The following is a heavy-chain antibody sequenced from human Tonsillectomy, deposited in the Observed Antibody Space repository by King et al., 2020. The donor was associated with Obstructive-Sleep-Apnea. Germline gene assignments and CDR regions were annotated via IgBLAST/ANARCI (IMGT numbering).Heavy chain of an antibody. CDR3: ARGNYDILTGYPENWFDP. CDR1: GVSISRYY. D-gene: IGHD3-9*01. Sequence: QLQESGPGLVKPSETLTLTCTVSGVSISRYYWIWIRQSAGKGLEWIGRIDTSGSSNYNPSLKSRVTMSGDTSKNQISLRLSSVLAADTAVYYCARGNYDILTGYPENWFDPWGQGTLVTVSS. CDR2: IDTSGSS. J-gene: IGHJ5*02. V-gene: IGHV4-4*07.